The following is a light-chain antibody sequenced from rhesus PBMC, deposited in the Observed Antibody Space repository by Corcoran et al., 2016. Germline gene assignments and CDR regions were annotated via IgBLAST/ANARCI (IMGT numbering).Light chain of an antibody. J-gene: IGKJ2*01. CDR3: QKYSSSPYS. CDR2: GAS. V-gene: IGKV3-53*01. CDR1: QSVSRS. Sequence: QVILTQSPATLSLSPGERATLSCRASQSVSRSLDWYQQKPGQAPRLLIYGASSRATDIQNRFSGRGSGTDFALTISSLEPEEFAVYYCQKYSSSPYSFGQGTKLEI.